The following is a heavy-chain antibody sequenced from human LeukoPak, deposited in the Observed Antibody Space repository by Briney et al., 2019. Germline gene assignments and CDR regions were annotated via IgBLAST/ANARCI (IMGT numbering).Heavy chain of an antibody. Sequence: GGSLRLSCVASGFIFSNFWMSWVRQAPGKGLEWVANIKKDGSEKHYMDSVKGRFTISRDNAKSSLYLQMSSLRAEDTAVYYCTRVRSDTGRDACPEYWGQGTLVTVSS. CDR3: TRVRSDTGRDACPEY. J-gene: IGHJ4*02. CDR2: IKKDGSEK. V-gene: IGHV3-7*03. CDR1: GFIFSNFW. D-gene: IGHD2-8*02.